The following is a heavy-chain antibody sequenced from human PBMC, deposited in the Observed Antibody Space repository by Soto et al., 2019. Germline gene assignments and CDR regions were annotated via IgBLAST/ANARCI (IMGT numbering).Heavy chain of an antibody. CDR2: IKDKTEGETT. CDR3: ATYSPRIGWYPLDT. CDR1: GFAFSNAW. Sequence: EVQLVESGGGLVKHGGSLRLACAASGFAFSNAWMSWVRQAPGKGLEWIGRIKDKTEGETTDYAAPVTGSFTTSRDDSAYALFLQMNSLKTEDTGLYYCATYSPRIGWYPLDTWGQGTPVTVSS. J-gene: IGHJ4*02. V-gene: IGHV3-15*01. D-gene: IGHD6-19*01.